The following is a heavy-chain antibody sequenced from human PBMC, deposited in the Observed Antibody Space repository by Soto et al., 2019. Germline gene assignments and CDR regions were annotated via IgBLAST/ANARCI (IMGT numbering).Heavy chain of an antibody. J-gene: IGHJ6*02. CDR1: GFTFGDYA. CDR3: TRPHSSYDYDYYYYGMDV. V-gene: IGHV3-49*03. Sequence: GGSLRLSCTASGFTFGDYAMSWFRQAPGKGLEWVGFIRSKAYGGTTEYAASVKGRFTISRDDSKSIAYLQMNSLKTEDTAVYYCTRPHSSYDYDYYYYGMDVWGQGTTVTVSS. CDR2: IRSKAYGGTT. D-gene: IGHD3-16*01.